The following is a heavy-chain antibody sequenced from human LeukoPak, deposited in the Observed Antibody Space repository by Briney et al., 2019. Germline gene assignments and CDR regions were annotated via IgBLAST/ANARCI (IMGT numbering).Heavy chain of an antibody. Sequence: GGSLRLSCAASGFTFSTYAMHWVRQAPGKGLEYVSAISSNGGATYYANSMKGRFTISRDNSKNTLYLQMGSLRAEDMAVYYCARDSMWAFDIWGQGTMVTVSS. D-gene: IGHD2/OR15-2a*01. J-gene: IGHJ3*02. CDR2: ISSNGGAT. CDR1: GFTFSTYA. V-gene: IGHV3-64*01. CDR3: ARDSMWAFDI.